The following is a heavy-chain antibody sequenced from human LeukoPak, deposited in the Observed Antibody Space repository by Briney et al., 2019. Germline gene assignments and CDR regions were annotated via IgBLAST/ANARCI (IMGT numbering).Heavy chain of an antibody. D-gene: IGHD6-19*01. J-gene: IGHJ6*03. V-gene: IGHV3-30*02. Sequence: PGGSLRLSCAASGFTFSSYGMHWVRQAPGKGLEWVAFIRYDGSNKYYADSVKGRFTISRDNSKNTLYLQMNSLRAEDTAVYYCAKDKSSGWPTYYMDVWGKGTTVTVSS. CDR2: IRYDGSNK. CDR1: GFTFSSYG. CDR3: AKDKSSGWPTYYMDV.